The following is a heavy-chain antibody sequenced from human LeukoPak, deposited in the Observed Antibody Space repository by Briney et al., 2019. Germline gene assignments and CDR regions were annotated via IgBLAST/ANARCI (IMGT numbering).Heavy chain of an antibody. CDR2: ISAYNGKT. CDR1: GYTFTSYG. CDR3: ARDYRREEGASVHYYGSGSYSDY. J-gene: IGHJ4*02. D-gene: IGHD3-10*01. V-gene: IGHV1-18*01. Sequence: AAVKVSCKASGYTFTSYGISWVRQAPGQGLEWMGWISAYNGKTDYAQTLQGRVTMTTDTDTSTAYMELRSLRSDDTAVYYCARDYRREEGASVHYYGSGSYSDYWGQGTLVTVSS.